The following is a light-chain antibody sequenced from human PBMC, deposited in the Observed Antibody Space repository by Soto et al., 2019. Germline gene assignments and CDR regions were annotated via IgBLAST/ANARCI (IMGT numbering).Light chain of an antibody. CDR2: DDN. J-gene: IGLJ1*01. Sequence: QSVLTQPPSVSAAPGQKFTISCSGNSSNIGGNSVSWYQQLPGTAPKLRIYDDNKRPSGSPDRFSGSKSGTSVTLGITRFHTRGEAHYYWGSWDSSVSAYVFGTGTKVT. V-gene: IGLV1-51*01. CDR1: SSNIGGNS. CDR3: GSWDSSVSAYV.